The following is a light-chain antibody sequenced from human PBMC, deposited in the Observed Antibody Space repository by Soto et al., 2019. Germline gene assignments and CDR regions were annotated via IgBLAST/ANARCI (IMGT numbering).Light chain of an antibody. Sequence: DIQLTQSPSTLSASVGDRVTITCRARQNIHPWLAWFQNKPGKDPKLLIYAASSLQSGVPSRFSGSGSETDFTLTISSLQPEDFATYSCQQRYSSPWTSGQGTKVDIK. V-gene: IGKV1-39*01. CDR3: QQRYSSPWT. J-gene: IGKJ1*01. CDR1: QNIHPW. CDR2: AAS.